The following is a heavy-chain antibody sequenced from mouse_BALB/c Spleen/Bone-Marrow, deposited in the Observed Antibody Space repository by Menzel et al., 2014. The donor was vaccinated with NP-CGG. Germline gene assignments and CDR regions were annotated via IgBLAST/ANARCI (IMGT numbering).Heavy chain of an antibody. D-gene: IGHD1-1*02. CDR1: GYSITSDYA. J-gene: IGHJ1*01. CDR3: ARSGGKRYFAV. Sequence: EVKLMESGPGLVKPFQSLSLTCTVTGYSITSDYAWNWIRQFPGNKLEWMGYISYSGSFSYNPSLKSRISVTRDTSKNQFLLQLNSVTAEDTATYYCARSGGKRYFAVWGAGTSVTVSS. CDR2: ISYSGSF. V-gene: IGHV3-2*02.